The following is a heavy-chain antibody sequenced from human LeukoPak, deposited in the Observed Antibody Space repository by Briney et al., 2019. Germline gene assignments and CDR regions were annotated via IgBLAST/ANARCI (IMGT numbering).Heavy chain of an antibody. D-gene: IGHD6-19*01. CDR3: TRGSSGRRDN. Sequence: ASVMVSCKPSGYTFTSCDINWVRQATGQGLEWMGWMNPNSGNTGYGQSFQGRITMTRDISIGTAYMELSNLTSEDTAIYYCTRGSSGRRDNWGQGTLVTVSA. CDR2: MNPNSGNT. V-gene: IGHV1-8*01. J-gene: IGHJ4*02. CDR1: GYTFTSCD.